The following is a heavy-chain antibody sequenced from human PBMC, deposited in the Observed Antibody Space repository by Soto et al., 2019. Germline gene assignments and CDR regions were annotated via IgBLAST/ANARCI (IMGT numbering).Heavy chain of an antibody. V-gene: IGHV4-4*07. CDR1: GGSISNYY. Sequence: PSETLSLTCTVSGGSISNYYWSWIRQPAGKGLEWIGRIYTTGSTNYNPSLKSRVTMSVDTSKNQFSLKLSSVTAADTAVYYCARLAVTNENSDYWGQGTLVTVSS. J-gene: IGHJ4*02. CDR2: IYTTGST. D-gene: IGHD4-17*01. CDR3: ARLAVTNENSDY.